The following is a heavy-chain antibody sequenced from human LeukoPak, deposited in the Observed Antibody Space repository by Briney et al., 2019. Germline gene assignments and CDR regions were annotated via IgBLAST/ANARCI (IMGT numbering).Heavy chain of an antibody. CDR3: ARCTSTSCYNFDY. V-gene: IGHV4-4*02. J-gene: IGHJ4*02. CDR1: SGSISNDNW. Sequence: PSETLSLTCVVSSGSISNDNWWSWVRQSPGKGLEWIGEIYHSGSTNYNPSLKSRVTISVDKSKNQFSLRLNSVTAADTAVFYCARCTSTSCYNFDYWGQGTLVTVSS. CDR2: IYHSGST. D-gene: IGHD2-2*02.